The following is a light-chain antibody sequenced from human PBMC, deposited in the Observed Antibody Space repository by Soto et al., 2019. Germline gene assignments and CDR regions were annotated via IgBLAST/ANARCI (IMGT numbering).Light chain of an antibody. J-gene: IGLJ1*01. CDR1: SSDVGGYNY. CDR3: SSYTSGSTLVV. V-gene: IGLV2-14*01. Sequence: SVLTQPASVSGSPGQSITISCTGTSSDVGGYNYVSWYQHHPGKAPKLMIYEASNRPSGVSNRFSGSKSGNAASLTISGLQAEDEADYYCSSYTSGSTLVVFGTGTKVTVL. CDR2: EAS.